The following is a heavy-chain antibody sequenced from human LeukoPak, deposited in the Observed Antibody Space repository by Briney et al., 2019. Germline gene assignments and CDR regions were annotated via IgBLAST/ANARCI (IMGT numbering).Heavy chain of an antibody. V-gene: IGHV4-59*01. Sequence: NPSETLSLTCTVSGDSISSYYWSRIRQPPGKRLEWIGCISDGGSTNYNPSLKSRVTISVDTSKSQFSLKLSSVTAADTAAYYCARGRLLEWFDSWGQGTLVSVSS. D-gene: IGHD3-3*01. CDR2: ISDGGST. CDR1: GDSISSYY. CDR3: ARGRLLEWFDS. J-gene: IGHJ5*02.